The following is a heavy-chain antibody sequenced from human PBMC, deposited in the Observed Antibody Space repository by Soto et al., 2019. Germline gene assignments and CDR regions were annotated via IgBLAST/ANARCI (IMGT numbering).Heavy chain of an antibody. Sequence: EVRLVESGGGLIQPGGSLRLSCAASGFAVSSNYMSWVRQAPGKGLEWVSVIYSGGSTYCADSVKGRFTISRDTSKNTLYLQMNSLRAEDTAVYYCARSGGSYCHGYWVQGTLVTVSS. D-gene: IGHD1-26*01. V-gene: IGHV3-53*01. J-gene: IGHJ4*02. CDR3: ARSGGSYCHGY. CDR1: GFAVSSNY. CDR2: IYSGGST.